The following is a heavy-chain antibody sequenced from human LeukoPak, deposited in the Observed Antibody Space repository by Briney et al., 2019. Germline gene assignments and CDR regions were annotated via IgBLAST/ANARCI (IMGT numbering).Heavy chain of an antibody. J-gene: IGHJ4*01. D-gene: IGHD6-13*01. V-gene: IGHV3-30*02. CDR1: GFTFSNYG. CDR3: AKKRSSTWYDFDY. Sequence: QSGGSLRLSCAASGFTFSNYGMHWVRQAPGKGLEWVAFIRYDGTNKNYADSVRGRFTISRDNSKNTLYLQMNRLRAEDPAVYYCAKKRSSTWYDFDYWGQGTLVTVSS. CDR2: IRYDGTNK.